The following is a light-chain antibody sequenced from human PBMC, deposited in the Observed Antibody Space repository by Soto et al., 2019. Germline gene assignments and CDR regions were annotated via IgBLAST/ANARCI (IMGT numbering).Light chain of an antibody. V-gene: IGKV1-5*01. CDR2: DAS. CDR3: QHWS. CDR1: QSISSW. J-gene: IGKJ1*01. Sequence: DIQMTQSPSTLSASVGDRVTITCRASQSISSWLAWYQQKPGKAPKLLIYDASSLESGVPSRFSGSGSGTEFTLTISSLQPDDFATYYCQHWSFGQGTKVEI.